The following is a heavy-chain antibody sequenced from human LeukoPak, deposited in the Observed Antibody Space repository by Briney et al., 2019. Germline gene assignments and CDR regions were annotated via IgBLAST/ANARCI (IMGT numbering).Heavy chain of an antibody. Sequence: SVKVSCKASGGTFSSYAISWVRQAPGQGLEWMGRIIPILGIANYAQKFQSRVTITADKSTSTAYMELSSLRSEDTAVYYCARDSKSTYSSGSYFSYWGQGTLVTVSS. CDR1: GGTFSSYA. V-gene: IGHV1-69*04. D-gene: IGHD3-10*01. CDR3: ARDSKSTYSSGSYFSY. J-gene: IGHJ4*02. CDR2: IIPILGIA.